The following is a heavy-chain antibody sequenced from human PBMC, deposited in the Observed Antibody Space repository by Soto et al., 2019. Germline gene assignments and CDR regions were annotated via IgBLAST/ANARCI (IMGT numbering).Heavy chain of an antibody. V-gene: IGHV4-61*03. D-gene: IGHD3-10*01. Sequence: PSETLSLTCTVSGGSVSSGDYYFSCIRQPPGKGLEWIGYIYNSGTINYNPSLNSRLTISVDASKNHLSLRLSSVTAADTAVYYCARGSSYTYYFGYWGQGTLVTVSS. J-gene: IGHJ4*02. CDR1: GGSVSSGDYY. CDR2: IYNSGTI. CDR3: ARGSSYTYYFGY.